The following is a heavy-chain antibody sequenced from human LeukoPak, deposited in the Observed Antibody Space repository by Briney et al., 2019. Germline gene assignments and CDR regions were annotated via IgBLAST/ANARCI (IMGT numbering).Heavy chain of an antibody. CDR3: TRDSGGSNRY. V-gene: IGHV4-59*01. J-gene: IGHJ4*02. Sequence: SETLSLTCTVSGGSISSYYWSWIRQPPGKGLEWIGYIYYSGSTKYNPSLKSRVTISVDTSKNQFSLKLSSVTAADTAVYDCTRDSGGSNRYWGQGTLVTVSS. CDR1: GGSISSYY. D-gene: IGHD6-13*01. CDR2: IYYSGST.